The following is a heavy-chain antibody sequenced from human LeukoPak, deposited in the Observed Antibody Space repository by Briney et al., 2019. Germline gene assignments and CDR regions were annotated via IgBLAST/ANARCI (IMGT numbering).Heavy chain of an antibody. D-gene: IGHD6-13*01. CDR2: ISDDGSRK. Sequence: RGSLRLSCAASGFTFSFSGMYWVRQAPGKGLEWVAFISDDGSRKYYADSVKGRFTISRDNSKNTLFLQMNSLRTGDTAVYYCAKDRSTTWSFDYWGQGTLVTVSS. CDR1: GFTFSFSG. V-gene: IGHV3-30*18. J-gene: IGHJ4*02. CDR3: AKDRSTTWSFDY.